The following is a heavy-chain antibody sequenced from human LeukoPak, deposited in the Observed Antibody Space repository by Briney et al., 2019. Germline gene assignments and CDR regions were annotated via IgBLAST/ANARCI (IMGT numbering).Heavy chain of an antibody. Sequence: PGGSLRLSCGASGFTFSSYSMNWVRQAPGKGLEWVSSISSSSSYIYYADSVKGRFTISRDNAKNSLYLQMNSLRAEDTAVYYCAREAYYDSSGYLFDYWGQGTLVTVSS. CDR2: ISSSSSYI. CDR1: GFTFSSYS. J-gene: IGHJ4*02. CDR3: AREAYYDSSGYLFDY. V-gene: IGHV3-21*01. D-gene: IGHD3-22*01.